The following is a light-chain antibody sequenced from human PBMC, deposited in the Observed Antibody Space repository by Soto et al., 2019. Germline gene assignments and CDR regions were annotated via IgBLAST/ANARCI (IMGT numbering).Light chain of an antibody. V-gene: IGLV1-44*01. Sequence: QSVLTQPPSASGTPGQRVTISCSGSSSNIGSNTVNWYQQHPGTAPKLLIYSNNQRPSGVPDRFSGSKSGTSASLAISGLQSEDEADYYCAARDDSMNGYVFGTGTKVTVL. J-gene: IGLJ1*01. CDR2: SNN. CDR1: SSNIGSNT. CDR3: AARDDSMNGYV.